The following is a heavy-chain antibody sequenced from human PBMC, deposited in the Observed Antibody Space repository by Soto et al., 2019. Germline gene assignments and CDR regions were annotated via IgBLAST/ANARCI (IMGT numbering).Heavy chain of an antibody. CDR2: INPNSGGT. Sequence: ASVKVSCKASEYTFTDYYIHWVRQAPGQGLEWMGWINPNSGGTNYAQKFQGWVTMTRDTSVSTAYMELSRLRSDDTAVYYCARVNYDNSGYYYSAFDYWGQGTLVTVSS. D-gene: IGHD3-22*01. J-gene: IGHJ4*02. CDR3: ARVNYDNSGYYYSAFDY. V-gene: IGHV1-2*04. CDR1: EYTFTDYY.